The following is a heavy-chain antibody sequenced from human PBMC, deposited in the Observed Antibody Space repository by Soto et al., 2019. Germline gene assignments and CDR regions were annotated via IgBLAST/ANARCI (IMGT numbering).Heavy chain of an antibody. D-gene: IGHD6-19*01. CDR2: IMPIFGTT. CDR1: GGTFSSFP. CDR3: AMIEYSSGSDY. V-gene: IGHV1-69*01. J-gene: IGHJ4*02. Sequence: QVQLVQSGAEVKKPGYSVKVSCKASGGTFSSFPIDWVRQAPGQGLEWVGGIMPIFGTTKYAQNFRDRVTIYADESTSTAYRELSSLRFEYTAVYYCAMIEYSSGSDYWGQGTLVTVFS.